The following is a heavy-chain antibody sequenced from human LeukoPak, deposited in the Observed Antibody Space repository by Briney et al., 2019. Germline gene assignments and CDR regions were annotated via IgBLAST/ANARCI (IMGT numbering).Heavy chain of an antibody. D-gene: IGHD2-2*02. Sequence: SETLSPTCVVSGYSISDGYHWGWIRQTPGKGLEWVGSVHRSGRTSYKPCIKSRVIISADPSENPFSLRVTSVTAADTAVYDCARGGFYTTTGFNSWGPGLLVTVTS. J-gene: IGHJ5*01. CDR2: VHRSGRT. CDR1: GYSISDGYH. CDR3: ARGGFYTTTGFNS. V-gene: IGHV4-38-2*01.